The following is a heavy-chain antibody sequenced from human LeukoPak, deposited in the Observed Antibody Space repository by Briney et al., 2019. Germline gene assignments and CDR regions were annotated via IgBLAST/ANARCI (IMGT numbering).Heavy chain of an antibody. D-gene: IGHD4-17*01. CDR3: TRTTVTTGSYYYYYGMDV. CDR2: IYYSGST. V-gene: IGHV4-31*03. CDR1: GGSISSGGYY. J-gene: IGHJ6*02. Sequence: PSETLSLTCTVSGGSISSGGYYWSWIRQHPGKGLEWIGYIYYSGSTYYNPSLKSRVTISVDTSKNQFSPKLSSVTAADTAVYYCTRTTVTTGSYYYYYGMDVWGQGTTVTVSS.